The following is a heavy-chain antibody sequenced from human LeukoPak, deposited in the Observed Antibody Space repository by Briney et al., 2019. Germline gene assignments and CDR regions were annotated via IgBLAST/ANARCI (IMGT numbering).Heavy chain of an antibody. J-gene: IGHJ4*02. D-gene: IGHD4-11*01. CDR1: GFTFSDYY. Sequence: GGSLRLSCAASGFTFSDYYMSWIRQAPGKGLEWVSYISSSGSTVYYADSVKGRFTISRDNAKNSLYLQMNSLRAEDTAVYYCASKNDYSNYIDYWGQGTLVTVSS. V-gene: IGHV3-11*04. CDR2: ISSSGSTV. CDR3: ASKNDYSNYIDY.